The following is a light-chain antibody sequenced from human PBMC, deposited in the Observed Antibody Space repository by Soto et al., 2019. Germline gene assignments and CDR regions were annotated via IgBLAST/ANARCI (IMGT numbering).Light chain of an antibody. CDR1: QSVSSSY. CDR2: AAS. Sequence: EIMLTQSPGTLSLSPGERATLSCRASQSVSSSYLAWYQQKPGQAPRLLISAASRRATGIPDRFSGSGSGTDFTLTISRLEPDDFAVYYCQQYCSSLLTFGRGTKVEIK. J-gene: IGKJ4*01. CDR3: QQYCSSLLT. V-gene: IGKV3-20*01.